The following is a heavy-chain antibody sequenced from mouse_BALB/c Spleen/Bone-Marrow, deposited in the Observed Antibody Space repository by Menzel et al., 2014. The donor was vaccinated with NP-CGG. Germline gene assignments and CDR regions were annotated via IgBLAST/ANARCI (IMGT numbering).Heavy chain of an antibody. CDR2: ISCYKGAT. Sequence: LVKTGASVKISCKASGYSFTGYYMHWVKQSLGKSLEWIGYISCYKGATSYNQKFKGKATFTMDTSSSTAYMRFNSPTSEDSAVYYRARSDFDYWGQGTTLTVSS. J-gene: IGHJ2*01. CDR3: ARSDFDY. CDR1: GYSFTGYY. V-gene: IGHV1S34*01.